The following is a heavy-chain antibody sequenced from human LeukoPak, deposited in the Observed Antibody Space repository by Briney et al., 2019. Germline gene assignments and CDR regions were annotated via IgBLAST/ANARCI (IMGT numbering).Heavy chain of an antibody. CDR1: GCSISSGDYY. J-gene: IGHJ3*02. D-gene: IGHD1-7*01. CDR2: IYYSGST. CDR3: ARDASELELQAFDI. V-gene: IGHV4-30-4*08. Sequence: SQTLSLTXTVSGCSISSGDYYWSWIRQPPGKGLEWIGYIYYSGSTYYNPSLKSRVTISVDTSKNQFSLKLSSVTAADTAVYYCARDASELELQAFDIWGQGTMVTVSS.